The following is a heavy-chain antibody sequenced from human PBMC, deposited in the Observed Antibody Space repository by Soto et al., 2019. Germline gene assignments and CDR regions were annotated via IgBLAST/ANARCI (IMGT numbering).Heavy chain of an antibody. CDR3: ARVNCSGGSCYLFDY. J-gene: IGHJ4*02. CDR1: GGSISSGGYY. Sequence: QVQLQESGPGLVKPSQTLSLTCTVSGGSISSGGYYWSWIRQHPGKGLEWIAYIYYSGSTYYNPSHKCPVTIAEGTHKNQFFLKLSSVTVAETAVYYCARVNCSGGSCYLFDYWGQGTLVTVSS. V-gene: IGHV4-31*01. CDR2: IYYSGST. D-gene: IGHD2-15*01.